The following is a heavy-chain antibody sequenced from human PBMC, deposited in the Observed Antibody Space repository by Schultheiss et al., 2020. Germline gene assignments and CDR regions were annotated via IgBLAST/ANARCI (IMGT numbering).Heavy chain of an antibody. Sequence: SETLSLTCTVSGGSISSYYWSWIRQPPGKGLEWIGSIYYSGSTYYNPSLKSRVTISVDTSKNQFSLKLSSVTAADTAVYYCARDHLAGDHWGQGTLVTVSS. V-gene: IGHV4-59*04. CDR2: IYYSGST. J-gene: IGHJ5*02. D-gene: IGHD3-3*02. CDR3: ARDHLAGDH. CDR1: GGSISSYY.